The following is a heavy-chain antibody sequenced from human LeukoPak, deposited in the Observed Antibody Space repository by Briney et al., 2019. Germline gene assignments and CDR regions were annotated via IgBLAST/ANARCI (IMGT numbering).Heavy chain of an antibody. D-gene: IGHD6-13*01. V-gene: IGHV4-34*01. CDR3: ASPIAAAGAFDY. CDR1: GGSFSGYY. CDR2: IYYSGRT. J-gene: IGHJ4*02. Sequence: SETLSLTCAVYGGSFSGYYWSWIRQPPGKGLEWIGSIYYSGRTVYNPSLKSRVTISVDTSKNQFSLKLSSVTAADTAVYYCASPIAAAGAFDYWGQGTLVTVSS.